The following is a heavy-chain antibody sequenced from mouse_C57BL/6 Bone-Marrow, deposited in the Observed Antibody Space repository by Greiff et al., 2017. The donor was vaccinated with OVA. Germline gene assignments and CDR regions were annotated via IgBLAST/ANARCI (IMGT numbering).Heavy chain of an antibody. Sequence: VQLQQSGAELARPGASVKLSCKASGYTFTSYGISWVKQRTGQGLEWIGELYPRSGNTYYNEKFKGKATLTADKSSSTAYMELRSLTSESSAFSFCASRFTSVVATSSDYCGPGTTLTVSS. CDR2: LYPRSGNT. D-gene: IGHD1-1*01. CDR1: GYTFTSYG. CDR3: ASRFTSVVATSSDY. J-gene: IGHJ2*01. V-gene: IGHV1-81*01.